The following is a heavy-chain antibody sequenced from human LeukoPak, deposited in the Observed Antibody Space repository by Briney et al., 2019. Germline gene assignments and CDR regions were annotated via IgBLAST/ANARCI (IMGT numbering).Heavy chain of an antibody. V-gene: IGHV4-31*03. J-gene: IGHJ3*02. CDR1: GGSISSGGYY. CDR3: ARDSPGITGTTRRAFDI. Sequence: SQTLSLTCTVSGGSISSGGYYWSWTRQHPGKGLEWIGYIYYSGSTYYNPSLKSRVTISVDTSKNQFSLKLSSVTAADTAVYYCARDSPGITGTTRRAFDIWGQGTMVTVSS. D-gene: IGHD1-7*01. CDR2: IYYSGST.